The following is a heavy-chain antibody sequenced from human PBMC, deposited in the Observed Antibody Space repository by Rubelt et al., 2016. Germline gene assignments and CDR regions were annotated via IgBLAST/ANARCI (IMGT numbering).Heavy chain of an antibody. CDR2: INTNTGNP. CDR3: ARVIAAAGRDGNYFDY. Sequence: QVQLVQSGSELKKPGASVKVSCKASGYTFTSYAMNWVRQAPGQGLEWMGWINTNTGNPPYAQGLTGRFVFSLDPPVSRAFLQSSRLKAEDTAVYYCARVIAAAGRDGNYFDYWGQGTLVTVSS. V-gene: IGHV7-4-1*02. J-gene: IGHJ4*02. CDR1: GYTFTSYA. D-gene: IGHD6-13*01.